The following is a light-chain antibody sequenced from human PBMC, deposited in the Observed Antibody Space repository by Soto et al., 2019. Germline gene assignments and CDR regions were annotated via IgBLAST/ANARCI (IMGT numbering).Light chain of an antibody. CDR2: DVS. Sequence: DIQMTQSPSTLSASVGDRVTITCRASQSISSWLAWYQQKPGKAPKLLIYDVSSLKSGVPSRFSGCGSGTEFTLTISSLQPDDFATYYCQQYNSYSWTFGQGTKVEIK. V-gene: IGKV1-5*01. CDR3: QQYNSYSWT. CDR1: QSISSW. J-gene: IGKJ1*01.